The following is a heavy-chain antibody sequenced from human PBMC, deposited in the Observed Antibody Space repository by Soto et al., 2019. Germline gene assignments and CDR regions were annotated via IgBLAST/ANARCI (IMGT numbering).Heavy chain of an antibody. CDR3: TRGGDPYKTGH. CDR1: GYTFNNFG. Sequence: GASVKVSCKASGYTFNNFGISWVRQAPGQGLEWMGWISAYNGNTNYAQNFQGRVTMTTDTSTSTAYMELRSLRSADTAIYYCTRGGDPYKTGHWGQGTLVTVSS. CDR2: ISAYNGNT. D-gene: IGHD2-21*01. J-gene: IGHJ4*02. V-gene: IGHV1-18*01.